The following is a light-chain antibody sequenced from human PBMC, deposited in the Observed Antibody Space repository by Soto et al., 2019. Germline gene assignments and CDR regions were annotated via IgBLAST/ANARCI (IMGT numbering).Light chain of an antibody. J-gene: IGKJ1*01. CDR1: QAVNTR. Sequence: EVVLTQSPATLPSFPGDRVTLSCRASQAVNTRLAWYQHKPGQAPRLLIYLTSNRAAGIPARFSGSGSETDFTLTISDVEPEDFAVYYCHQRQSWPRTFGQGTKVDNK. CDR2: LTS. V-gene: IGKV3-11*01. CDR3: HQRQSWPRT.